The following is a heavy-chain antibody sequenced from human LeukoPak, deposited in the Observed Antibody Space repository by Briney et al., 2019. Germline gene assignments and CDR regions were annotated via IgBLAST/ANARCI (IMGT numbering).Heavy chain of an antibody. D-gene: IGHD1-7*01. Sequence: GRSLRLSCAASGFTFDDYAMHWVRQAPGKGLEWVSGISCSGGSIGYADSVKGRFTISRDNAKNSLYLQMNSLRAEDTALYYCARGDIYNWNFGWFDPWGQGTLVTVSS. CDR2: ISCSGGSI. J-gene: IGHJ5*02. CDR1: GFTFDDYA. V-gene: IGHV3-9*01. CDR3: ARGDIYNWNFGWFDP.